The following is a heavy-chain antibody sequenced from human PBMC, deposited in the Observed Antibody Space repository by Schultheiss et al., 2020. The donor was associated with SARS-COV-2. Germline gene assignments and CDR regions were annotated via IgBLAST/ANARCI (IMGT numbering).Heavy chain of an antibody. D-gene: IGHD6-13*01. J-gene: IGHJ4*02. CDR1: GFTFSDHY. CDR3: ARGPSSSAVFDY. CDR2: IWYDGSNK. V-gene: IGHV3-33*08. Sequence: GGSLRLSCAASGFTFSDHYMDWVRQAPGKGLEWVAVIWYDGSNKYYADSVKGRYTISRDNSKNTLYLQMNSLRAEDTAIYYCARGPSSSAVFDYWGQGTLVTVSS.